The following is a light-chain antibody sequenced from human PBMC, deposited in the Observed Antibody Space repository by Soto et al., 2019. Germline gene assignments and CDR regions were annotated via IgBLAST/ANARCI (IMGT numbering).Light chain of an antibody. Sequence: EIVMTRSPATLSVSPGERATLSCRASQSVNNNLAWYQQKPGQAPRLLIYGASARATGIPARFSGSGSGTEFTLTIGSLQSEDFAVYYCQQYNNWPLTFGGGTKVEIK. CDR2: GAS. CDR1: QSVNNN. V-gene: IGKV3-15*01. J-gene: IGKJ4*01. CDR3: QQYNNWPLT.